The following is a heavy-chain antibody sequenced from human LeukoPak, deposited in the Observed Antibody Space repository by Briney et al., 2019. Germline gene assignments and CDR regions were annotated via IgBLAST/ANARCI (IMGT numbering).Heavy chain of an antibody. V-gene: IGHV3-53*01. CDR1: GFTVSTTY. CDR3: ARATNDDAFDI. J-gene: IGHJ3*02. Sequence: GGSLRLSCAASGFTVSTTYMSWVRQAPGKGLEWVSVLYSGTTYYADSVKGRFTISRDNAKNSLYLQMNSLRAEDTAVYYCARATNDDAFDIWGQGTMVTVSS. CDR2: LYSGTT. D-gene: IGHD1-1*01.